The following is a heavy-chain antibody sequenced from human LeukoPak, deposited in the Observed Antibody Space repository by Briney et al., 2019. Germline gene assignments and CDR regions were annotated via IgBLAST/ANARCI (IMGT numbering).Heavy chain of an antibody. Sequence: SETLSLTCTVSGGSISSHYWSWIRQPPGKGLEWIGYIYYSGSTNYNPSLKSRVTISVDTSKNQFSLKLSSVTAADTAVYYCARDAADYYYYYMDVWGKGTTVTVPS. V-gene: IGHV4-59*11. J-gene: IGHJ6*03. D-gene: IGHD6-25*01. CDR1: GGSISSHY. CDR2: IYYSGST. CDR3: ARDAADYYYYYMDV.